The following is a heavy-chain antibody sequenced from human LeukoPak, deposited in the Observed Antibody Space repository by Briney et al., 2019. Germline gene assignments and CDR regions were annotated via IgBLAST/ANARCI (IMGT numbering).Heavy chain of an antibody. J-gene: IGHJ4*02. CDR3: ARGKYGGYFIDY. D-gene: IGHD5-12*01. CDR2: IKPDGSDT. Sequence: GALRLSCGASGFTFTTHWIHWVRQAPGKGLVWVSRIKPDGSDTNYADSVKGRFIISRDNAKNTVYLQMNSLRAEDTAVYYCARGKYGGYFIDYWGQGTLVTVSS. CDR1: GFTFTTHW. V-gene: IGHV3-74*01.